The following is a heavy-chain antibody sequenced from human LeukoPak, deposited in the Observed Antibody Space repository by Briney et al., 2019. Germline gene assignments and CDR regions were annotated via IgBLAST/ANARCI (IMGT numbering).Heavy chain of an antibody. CDR2: INHSGST. D-gene: IGHD5-18*01. CDR3: ARVTAAMEHYFDY. J-gene: IGHJ4*02. Sequence: PSETLSLTCAVYGGSFSGYYWSWIRQPPGKGLEWIGEINHSGSTNYNPSLKSRVTISVDTSKNQFSLKPSSVTAADTAVYYCARVTAAMEHYFDYWGQGTLVTVSS. V-gene: IGHV4-34*01. CDR1: GGSFSGYY.